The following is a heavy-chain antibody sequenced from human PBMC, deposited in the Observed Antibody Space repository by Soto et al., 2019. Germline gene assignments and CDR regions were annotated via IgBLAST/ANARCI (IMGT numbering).Heavy chain of an antibody. D-gene: IGHD3-22*01. V-gene: IGHV3-21*01. Sequence: EVQLVESGGGLVKPGGSLRLSCAASGFTFSSYSMNWVRQAPGKGLEWVSSISSSSSYIFYADSVKGRFTISRDNAENSLYLQTNSLRAEDTAVYYCARGYHYYDSSGYDKWDAFDIWGQGTMVTVSS. CDR2: ISSSSSYI. J-gene: IGHJ3*02. CDR3: ARGYHYYDSSGYDKWDAFDI. CDR1: GFTFSSYS.